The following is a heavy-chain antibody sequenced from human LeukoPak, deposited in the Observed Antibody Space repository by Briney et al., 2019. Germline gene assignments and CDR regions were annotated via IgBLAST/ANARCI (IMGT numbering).Heavy chain of an antibody. CDR2: TRNKANSYTT. CDR1: GFTFSDHY. V-gene: IGHV3-72*01. D-gene: IGHD3-22*01. J-gene: IGHJ4*02. Sequence: GGSLRLSCAASGFTFSDHYIDWVRQAPGKGLEWVGRTRNKANSYTTEYAASVEGRFTISRDDSKNSLYLQMNSLKTEDTAVYYCARDLFGYDIDYWGQGTLVTVSS. CDR3: ARDLFGYDIDY.